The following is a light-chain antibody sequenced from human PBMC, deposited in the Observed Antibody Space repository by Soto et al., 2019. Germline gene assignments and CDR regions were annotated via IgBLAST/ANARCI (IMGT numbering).Light chain of an antibody. Sequence: EFVLPQSPGTLSLSPGERATLSCRASQTVRNNYLAWSQQKPGQAPRLLIYDASSRATGIPDRFSGGGSGTDFTLTISRLEPEDFAVYYCQQFSSYPLTFGGGTKVEIK. CDR2: DAS. J-gene: IGKJ4*01. CDR1: QTVRNNY. V-gene: IGKV3-20*01. CDR3: QQFSSYPLT.